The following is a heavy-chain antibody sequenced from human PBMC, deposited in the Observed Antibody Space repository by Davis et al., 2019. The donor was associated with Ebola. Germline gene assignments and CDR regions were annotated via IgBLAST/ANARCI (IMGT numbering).Heavy chain of an antibody. V-gene: IGHV3-30*02. CDR2: IRYDGSNK. D-gene: IGHD6-13*01. CDR3: AKRSGSIAAAGIEAWGFDY. J-gene: IGHJ4*02. CDR1: GFTFSSYG. Sequence: GESLKISCAASGFTFSSYGMHWVRQAPGKGLEWVAFIRYDGSNKYYADSVKGRFTISRDNSKNTLYLQMNSLRAEDTAVYYCAKRSGSIAAAGIEAWGFDYWGQGTLVTVSS.